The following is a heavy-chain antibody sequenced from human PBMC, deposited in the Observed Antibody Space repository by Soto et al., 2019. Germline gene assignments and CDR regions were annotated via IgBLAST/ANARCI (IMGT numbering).Heavy chain of an antibody. CDR1: GFTFSSYA. J-gene: IGHJ3*02. CDR2: ISYDGSNK. D-gene: IGHD4-17*01. V-gene: IGHV3-30-3*01. CDR3: ASSTTAVWVFAFDI. Sequence: PVGSLRLSCAASGFTFSSYAMHWVRQAPGKGLEWVAVISYDGSNKYYADSVKGRFTISRDNSKNTLYLQMNSLRAEDTAVYYCASSTTAVWVFAFDIWGQGTMVTVSS.